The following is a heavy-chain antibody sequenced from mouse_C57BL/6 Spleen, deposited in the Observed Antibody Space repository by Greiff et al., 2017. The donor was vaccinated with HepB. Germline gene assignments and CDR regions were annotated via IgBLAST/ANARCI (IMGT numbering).Heavy chain of an antibody. V-gene: IGHV5-17*01. J-gene: IGHJ4*01. CDR2: ISSGSSTI. Sequence: EVHLVESGGGLVKPGGSLKLSCAASGFTFSDYGMHWVRQAPEKGLEWVAYISSGSSTIYYADTVKGRFTISRDNAKNTLFLQMTSLRSEDTAMYYCAYRWLLRAMDYWGQGTSVTVSS. CDR3: AYRWLLRAMDY. D-gene: IGHD2-3*01. CDR1: GFTFSDYG.